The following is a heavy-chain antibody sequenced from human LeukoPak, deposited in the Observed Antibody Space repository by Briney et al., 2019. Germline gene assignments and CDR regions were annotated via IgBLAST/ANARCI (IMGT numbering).Heavy chain of an antibody. CDR3: ARFYGDYRVNDY. D-gene: IGHD4-17*01. J-gene: IGHJ4*02. Sequence: SETLSLTCTVSGGSISSSSYYWGWIRQPPGKGLEWIGSIYYSGSTYYNPSLKSRVTISVDTSKNQFSLKLSSVTAADTAVYYCARFYGDYRVNDYWGQGTLVTVSS. V-gene: IGHV4-39*07. CDR2: IYYSGST. CDR1: GGSISSSSYY.